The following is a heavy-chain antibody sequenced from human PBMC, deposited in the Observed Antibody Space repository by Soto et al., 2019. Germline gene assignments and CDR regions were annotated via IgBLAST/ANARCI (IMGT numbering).Heavy chain of an antibody. CDR3: AHSPSHSSGTSS. CDR1: GGSISRSNW. D-gene: IGHD6-19*01. Sequence: QVQLQESGPGLVKPSGTLSLTRAVSGGSISRSNWWGWVRQPPGKGLEWIGEIYHRGSTNYNPSLKSRVTISVDKSKNQFSLKLSSVTAADTAVYYCAHSPSHSSGTSSWGQGTLVTVSS. V-gene: IGHV4-4*02. J-gene: IGHJ4*02. CDR2: IYHRGST.